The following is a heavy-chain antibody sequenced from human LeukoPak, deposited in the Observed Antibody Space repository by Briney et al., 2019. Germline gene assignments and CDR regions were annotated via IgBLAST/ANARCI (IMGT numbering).Heavy chain of an antibody. CDR3: AREVGATTPSHFDY. J-gene: IGHJ4*02. CDR2: INHSGST. V-gene: IGHV4-34*01. Sequence: SETLSLTCAVYGGSFSGYYWSWIRQPPGKGLEWIGEINHSGSTNYNPSLKSRVTISVDTSKNQFSLKLSSVTAADTAVYYCAREVGATTPSHFDYWGQGTLVTVSS. D-gene: IGHD1-26*01. CDR1: GGSFSGYY.